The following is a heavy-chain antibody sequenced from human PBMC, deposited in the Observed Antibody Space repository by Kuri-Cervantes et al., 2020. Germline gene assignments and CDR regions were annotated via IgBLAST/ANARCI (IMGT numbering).Heavy chain of an antibody. CDR2: IYSGGST. CDR1: GFTVSSNY. Sequence: GESLKISCAASGFTVSSNYMSWVRQAPGKGLGWVSVIYSGGSTYYADSVEGRFTISRDNSRSTLTLQMNSLRAEDTAIYFCAKDLTFDLWGQGTLVTVSS. CDR3: AKDLTFDL. V-gene: IGHV3-53*01. J-gene: IGHJ4*02.